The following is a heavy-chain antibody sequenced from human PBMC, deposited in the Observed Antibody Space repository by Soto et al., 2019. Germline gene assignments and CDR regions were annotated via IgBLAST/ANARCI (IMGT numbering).Heavy chain of an antibody. Sequence: QVQLVQSGAEVKKPGSSVKVSCKASGGTFSRYTINWVRQAPGQGLEWMGRIIPIAAIANYTQKFQGRVTITVDKSSTTAYMELSSLRPDDTAVYYCARGSTIVRGAPSWFDPWGQGTLVTVSS. D-gene: IGHD3-10*01. CDR3: ARGSTIVRGAPSWFDP. V-gene: IGHV1-69*02. CDR1: GGTFSRYT. CDR2: IIPIAAIA. J-gene: IGHJ5*02.